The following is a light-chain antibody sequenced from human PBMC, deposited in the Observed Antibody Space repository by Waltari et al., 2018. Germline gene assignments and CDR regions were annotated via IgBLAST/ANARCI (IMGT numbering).Light chain of an antibody. CDR2: GAS. CDR1: QGISTY. J-gene: IGKJ5*01. Sequence: IQLTQSPSSLSASVGDRVTITCRASQGISTYLAWFQQKPGKAPKLLIYGASTLQSGVPSRFSGSGSGTDFTLTISNLQPEDFATYYCQQFNSYPITFGHGTRLEIK. CDR3: QQFNSYPIT. V-gene: IGKV1-9*01.